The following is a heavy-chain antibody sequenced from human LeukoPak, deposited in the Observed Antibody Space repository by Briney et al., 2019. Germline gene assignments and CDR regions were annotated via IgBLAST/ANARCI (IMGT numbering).Heavy chain of an antibody. Sequence: ASVKVSCKTSGYTFTDYHIHWVRQAPGQGLEWMGWIDPNSGGTNYAQKFQGRVTMTRDTSISTAYMEVRRMRSDDTALYYCARDGVVRGVIIYWGQGTPVTVSS. CDR2: IDPNSGGT. D-gene: IGHD3-10*01. V-gene: IGHV1-2*02. J-gene: IGHJ4*02. CDR3: ARDGVVRGVIIY. CDR1: GYTFTDYH.